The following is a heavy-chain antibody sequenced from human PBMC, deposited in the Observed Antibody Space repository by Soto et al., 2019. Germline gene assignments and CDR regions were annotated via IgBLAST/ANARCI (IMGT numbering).Heavy chain of an antibody. V-gene: IGHV1-2*04. J-gene: IGHJ4*02. D-gene: IGHD5-12*01. CDR1: GYTFTGYY. Sequence: ASVKVSCKASGYTFTGYYMHWVRQAPGQGLEWMGWINPNSGGTNYAQKFQGWVTMTRDTSISTAYMELSRLRSDDTAVYYCARGSGEMATIFAEYYFDYWGQGTLVTVSP. CDR2: INPNSGGT. CDR3: ARGSGEMATIFAEYYFDY.